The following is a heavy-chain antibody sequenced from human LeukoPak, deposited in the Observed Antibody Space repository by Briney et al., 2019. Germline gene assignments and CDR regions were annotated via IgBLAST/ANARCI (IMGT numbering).Heavy chain of an antibody. V-gene: IGHV4-4*07. CDR1: GGSISSYY. J-gene: IGHJ6*03. D-gene: IGHD2-2*01. CDR3: ARVRCSSTSCYHYYYMDV. CDR2: IYTSGST. Sequence: SETLSLTRTVSGGSISSYYWSWIRQPAGKGLEWIGRIYTSGSTNYNPSLKSRVTMSVDTSKNQFSLKLSSVTAADTAVYYCARVRCSSTSCYHYYYMDVWGKGTTVTVSS.